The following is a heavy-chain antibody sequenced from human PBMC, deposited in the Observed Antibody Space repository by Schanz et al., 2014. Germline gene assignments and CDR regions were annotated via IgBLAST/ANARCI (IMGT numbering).Heavy chain of an antibody. CDR3: AKSYDTSGYSGCDY. V-gene: IGHV3-30*18. J-gene: IGHJ4*02. CDR1: GFSFSDYG. D-gene: IGHD3-22*01. CDR2: ISYHGSER. Sequence: QVQLVESGGGVVQPGRSLRLSCAGSGFSFSDYGMHWVRQAPGRGLEWVAVISYHGSERYYADSVKGRFTISRDNSKNTLYLQMNSLRTEDTAVYFCAKSYDTSGYSGCDYGGQGTLVTVSS.